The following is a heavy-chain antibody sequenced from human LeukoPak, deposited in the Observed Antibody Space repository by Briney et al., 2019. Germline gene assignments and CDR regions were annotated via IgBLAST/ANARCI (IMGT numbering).Heavy chain of an antibody. V-gene: IGHV5-51*01. J-gene: IGHJ4*02. CDR3: ATRGRYSGYDLGY. Sequence: GESLKISCKGSGYRFTNYWIGWVRQMGGKGLEWMGIIYPGDSDTRYSPSFQGQVTISADKSISTAYLQWSSLKASDTAMYCCATRGRYSGYDLGYWGQGTLVTVSS. D-gene: IGHD5-12*01. CDR2: IYPGDSDT. CDR1: GYRFTNYW.